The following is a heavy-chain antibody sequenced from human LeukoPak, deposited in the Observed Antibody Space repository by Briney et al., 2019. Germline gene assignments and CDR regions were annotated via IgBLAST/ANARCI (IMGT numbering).Heavy chain of an antibody. D-gene: IGHD1-26*01. Sequence: GGSLRLSCAASGFTFSSYGMHWVRQAPGKGLEWVAFIRYDGSNKYYADSVKGRFTISRDNSKNTLYLQMNSPRAEDTAVYYCAKDTGEWAYYFDYWGQGTLVTVSS. CDR1: GFTFSSYG. CDR2: IRYDGSNK. J-gene: IGHJ4*02. V-gene: IGHV3-30*02. CDR3: AKDTGEWAYYFDY.